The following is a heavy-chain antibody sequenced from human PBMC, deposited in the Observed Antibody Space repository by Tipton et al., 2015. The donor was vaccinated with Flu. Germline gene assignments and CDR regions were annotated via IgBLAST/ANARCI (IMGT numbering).Heavy chain of an antibody. CDR3: ARGTVTTLDY. V-gene: IGHV1-46*04. D-gene: IGHD4-17*01. Sequence: QLVQSGPEVKKPGASVKVSCKASGYTFTSYYMHWVRQAPGQGLEWMGIINPSGGSTSYAQKLQGRVTMTRDTSTSTVCMELSSLRSDDTAVYYCARGTVTTLDYWGQGTLVTVSS. CDR2: INPSGGST. CDR1: GYTFTSYY. J-gene: IGHJ4*02.